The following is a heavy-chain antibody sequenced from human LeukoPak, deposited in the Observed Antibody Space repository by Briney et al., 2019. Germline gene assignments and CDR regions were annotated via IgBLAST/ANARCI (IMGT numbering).Heavy chain of an antibody. CDR1: GGSISSGGYY. J-gene: IGHJ4*02. CDR3: ARDSSGYYGAFDY. CDR2: IYYSGST. Sequence: SETLSLTCTVSGGSISSGGYYWSWIRQHPGKGLEWIGYIYYSGSTYYNPSLKSRVTISVDTSKNQFSLKLSSVTAADTAVYYCARDSSGYYGAFDYWGQGTLVTVSS. D-gene: IGHD3-22*01. V-gene: IGHV4-31*03.